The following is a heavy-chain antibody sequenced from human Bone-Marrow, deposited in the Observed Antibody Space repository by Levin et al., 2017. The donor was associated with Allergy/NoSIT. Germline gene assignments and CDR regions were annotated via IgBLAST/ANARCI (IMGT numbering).Heavy chain of an antibody. CDR3: ATSTVTTYWYFDL. D-gene: IGHD4-17*01. CDR1: GFTFSSYV. Sequence: GESLKISCAASGFTFSSYVMSWVRQAPGKGLEWVSGISGSGDSTYYADSVKGRFTISRDNYKNTLYLQMNSLRAEDTAVYYCATSTVTTYWYFDLWGRGALVTVSS. CDR2: ISGSGDST. J-gene: IGHJ2*01. V-gene: IGHV3-23*01.